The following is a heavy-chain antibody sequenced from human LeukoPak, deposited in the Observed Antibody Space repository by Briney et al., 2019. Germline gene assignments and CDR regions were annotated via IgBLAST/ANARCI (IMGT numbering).Heavy chain of an antibody. J-gene: IGHJ5*02. CDR3: ARGGYYCSSASCYAWFDP. V-gene: IGHV4-4*07. CDR1: GDSITSYY. Sequence: SETLTLTCTVSGDSITSYYWSWIRQPAGKALEWIGRISRGGTTKYNPSLSSRVTMSVDTSKNQFSLKLNSVTAADTAVYYCARGGYYCSSASCYAWFDPWGQGTLVSVSS. CDR2: ISRGGTT. D-gene: IGHD2-2*01.